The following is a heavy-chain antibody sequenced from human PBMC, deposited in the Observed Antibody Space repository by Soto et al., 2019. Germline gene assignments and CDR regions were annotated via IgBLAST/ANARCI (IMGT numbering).Heavy chain of an antibody. Sequence: SETLSLTCTVSGISVSTSDYYWGWVRQPPGKGLDWIGNIYYSGSTFYNPSLKSRVTISVDTSKNQFSLKLSSVTAADTAVYYCARARYYDSSGYPNWFDPWGQGTLVTVSS. D-gene: IGHD3-22*01. CDR2: IYYSGST. J-gene: IGHJ5*02. V-gene: IGHV4-39*07. CDR1: GISVSTSDYY. CDR3: ARARYYDSSGYPNWFDP.